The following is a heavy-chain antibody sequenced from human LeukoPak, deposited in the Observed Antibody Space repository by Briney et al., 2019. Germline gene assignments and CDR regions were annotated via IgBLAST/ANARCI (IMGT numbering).Heavy chain of an antibody. CDR3: ARDGRGGHNDF. J-gene: IGHJ4*02. D-gene: IGHD4-23*01. Sequence: GGSLRLSCVGSGFTFSRHGLNWVRRAPGKGLEWVSGISPGGDITYYAESVKGRFFISRDNSKNTVILQMDGLRVDDTAVYFCARDGRGGHNDFWGQGTLITVSS. CDR2: ISPGGDIT. CDR1: GFTFSRHG. V-gene: IGHV3-23*01.